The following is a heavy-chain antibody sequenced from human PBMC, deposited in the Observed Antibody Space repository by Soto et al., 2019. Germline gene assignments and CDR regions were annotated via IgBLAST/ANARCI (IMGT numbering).Heavy chain of an antibody. D-gene: IGHD3-10*01. CDR3: VRDGSKTLRDWFDP. CDR2: VYATGTT. J-gene: IGHJ5*02. Sequence: SETLSLTCSVSGGSISKFYWSWIRKTAGKGLEWMGRVYATGTTDYNPSLRSRVAMSVDISRRTFSLRLTSVTAADTGMYYCVRDGSKTLRDWFDPWGQGKLVTVSS. V-gene: IGHV4-4*07. CDR1: GGSISKFY.